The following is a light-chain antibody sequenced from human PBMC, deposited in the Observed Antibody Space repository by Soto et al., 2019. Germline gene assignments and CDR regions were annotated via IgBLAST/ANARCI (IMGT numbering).Light chain of an antibody. J-gene: IGLJ2*01. CDR3: SSFAGGGNPVL. V-gene: IGLV2-8*01. Sequence: QSALTQPPSASGSLGQSVTISCTGTSSDVGGYNYVSWHQQHPGKAPKVMIYEVTKRPPGVPDRFSGFKSGNTASLTVSGRQAEDEADYYCSSFAGGGNPVLLGGGTKLTVL. CDR2: EVT. CDR1: SSDVGGYNY.